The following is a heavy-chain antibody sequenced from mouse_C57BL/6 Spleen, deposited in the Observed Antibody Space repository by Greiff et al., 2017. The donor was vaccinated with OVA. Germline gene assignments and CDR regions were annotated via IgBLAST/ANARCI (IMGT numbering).Heavy chain of an antibody. CDR2: IDPNSGGT. J-gene: IGHJ4*01. Sequence: QVQLKEPGAELVKPGASVKLSCKASGYTFTSYWMHWVKQRPGRGLEWIGRIDPNSGGTKYNEKFKSKATLTVDKPSSTAYMQLSSLTSEDSAVYYCARGGFITTVVEAMDYWGQGTSVTVSS. CDR3: ARGGFITTVVEAMDY. V-gene: IGHV1-72*01. D-gene: IGHD1-1*01. CDR1: GYTFTSYW.